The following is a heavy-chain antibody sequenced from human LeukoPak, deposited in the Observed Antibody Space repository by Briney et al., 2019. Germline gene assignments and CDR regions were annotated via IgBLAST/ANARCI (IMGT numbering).Heavy chain of an antibody. CDR1: GGSFSGYY. CDR3: ARPRKNWFDP. V-gene: IGHV4-34*01. Sequence: PSETLSLTCAVYGGSFSGYYWGWIRQPPGKGLEWIGEINHSGSTNYNPSLKSRVTISVDTSKNQFSLKLSSVTAADTAVYYCARPRKNWFDPWGQGTLVTVSS. CDR2: INHSGST. J-gene: IGHJ5*02. D-gene: IGHD1-14*01.